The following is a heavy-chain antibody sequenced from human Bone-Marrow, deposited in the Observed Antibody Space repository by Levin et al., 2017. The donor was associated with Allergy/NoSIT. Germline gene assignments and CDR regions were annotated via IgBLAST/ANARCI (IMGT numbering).Heavy chain of an antibody. Sequence: GGSLRLSCAASGFTFSNYWMSWVRQAPGKGLEWVANIKQDGTDKHYVDSVKGRFTISRDNAKNSLYLQMNSLRAEDTAVYYCARYITVSGLRGFDFWGQGTLVTVSS. D-gene: IGHD6-19*01. CDR1: GFTFSNYW. J-gene: IGHJ4*02. CDR3: ARYITVSGLRGFDF. CDR2: IKQDGTDK. V-gene: IGHV3-7*01.